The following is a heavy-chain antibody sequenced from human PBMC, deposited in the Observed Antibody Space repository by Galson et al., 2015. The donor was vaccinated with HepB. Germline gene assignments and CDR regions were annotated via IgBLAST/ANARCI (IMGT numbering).Heavy chain of an antibody. V-gene: IGHV3-73*01. J-gene: IGHJ6*02. Sequence: SLRLSCAASGFTFSGSGIHWVRQAPGKGLEWVGRIRNRANYYATAYAPSVRGKLTVSRDDLTSTAYLQMNSLTPEDTAVYYCTRPGYGSSWFLDYAHGMDVWGQGTTVTVPS. CDR3: TRPGYGSSWFLDYAHGMDV. CDR2: IRNRANYYAT. D-gene: IGHD3/OR15-3a*01. CDR1: GFTFSGSG.